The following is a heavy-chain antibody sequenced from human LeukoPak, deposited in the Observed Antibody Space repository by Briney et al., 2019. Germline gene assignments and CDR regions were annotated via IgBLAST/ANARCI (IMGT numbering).Heavy chain of an antibody. CDR1: GGSFSGYY. CDR3: AAVTEDRYFDY. J-gene: IGHJ4*02. Sequence: SETLSLTCAVYGGSFSGYYWSWIRQPPGKGLEWIGEINHSGSTNYNPSLKSRVTMSVDTSKNQFSLKLSSVTAADTAVYYCAAVTEDRYFDYWGQGTLVTVSS. V-gene: IGHV4-34*01. CDR2: INHSGST. D-gene: IGHD5-18*01.